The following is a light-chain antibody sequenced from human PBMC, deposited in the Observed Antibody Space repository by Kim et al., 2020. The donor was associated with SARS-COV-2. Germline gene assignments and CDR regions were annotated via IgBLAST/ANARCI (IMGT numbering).Light chain of an antibody. CDR2: EIN. CDR1: STVLVFYNY. Sequence: PGHSFTTSFPGPSTVLVFYNYVSWDQHHPGKAPKLMIYEINKRPSGVPDRFSGSKSGDTASLTVSGLQTEDEADYYCTSHADDNYVFGTGTKVTVL. V-gene: IGLV2-8*01. J-gene: IGLJ1*01. CDR3: TSHADDNYV.